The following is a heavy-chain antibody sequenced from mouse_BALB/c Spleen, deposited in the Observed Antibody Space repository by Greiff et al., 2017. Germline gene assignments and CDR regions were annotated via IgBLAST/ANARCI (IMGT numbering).Heavy chain of an antibody. CDR2: ISSGGST. Sequence: DVKLVESGGGLVKPGGSLKLSCAASGFTFSSYAMSWVRQTPEKRLEWVASISSGGSTYYPDSVKGRFTISRDNARNILYLQMSSLRSEDTAMYYCARGGLLGGYFDVWGAGTTVTVSS. D-gene: IGHD3-1*01. CDR3: ARGGLLGGYFDV. J-gene: IGHJ1*01. CDR1: GFTFSSYA. V-gene: IGHV5-6-5*01.